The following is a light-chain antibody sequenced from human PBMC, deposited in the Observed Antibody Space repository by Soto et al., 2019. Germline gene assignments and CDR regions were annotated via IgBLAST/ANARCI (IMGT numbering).Light chain of an antibody. CDR2: EVS. V-gene: IGLV2-8*01. CDR1: SSDVGGYNY. CDR3: SSYAGSNNLV. J-gene: IGLJ3*02. Sequence: QSALTQPPSASGSPGQSVTISCTGTSSDVGGYNYVSWYQQHPGKAPKLMIYEVSERPSGVSDRFSGSKSGNTASLTVSGLQADDEADYYCSSYAGSNNLVFGGGTQLTGL.